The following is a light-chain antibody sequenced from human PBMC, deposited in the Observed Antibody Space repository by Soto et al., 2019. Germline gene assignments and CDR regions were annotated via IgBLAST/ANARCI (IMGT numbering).Light chain of an antibody. CDR2: DVS. CDR3: SSYTSSSTRV. J-gene: IGLJ2*01. V-gene: IGLV2-14*01. Sequence: QSALTQPASVSGSPGQSITISCTGTNSDVGAYNYVSWYQQHPGKAPKLMIYDVSNRPSGVSNRFSGSKSGNTASLTISGLRAEDWADYYCSSYTSSSTRVFGGGTQLTVL. CDR1: NSDVGAYNY.